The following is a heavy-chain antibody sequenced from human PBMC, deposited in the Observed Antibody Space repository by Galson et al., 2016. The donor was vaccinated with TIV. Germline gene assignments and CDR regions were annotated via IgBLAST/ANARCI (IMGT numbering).Heavy chain of an antibody. D-gene: IGHD3-10*01. Sequence: SLRLSCAASGFTFTNHPMHRVRQAPGKGLEWVATISYDGNEKYYADSVKGRFTISRDNSKETLFVQLNSLRFEDTAVYYCARDDYYESGVDYWGQGTLVIVSS. CDR2: ISYDGNEK. CDR3: ARDDYYESGVDY. J-gene: IGHJ4*02. CDR1: GFTFTNHP. V-gene: IGHV3-30*14.